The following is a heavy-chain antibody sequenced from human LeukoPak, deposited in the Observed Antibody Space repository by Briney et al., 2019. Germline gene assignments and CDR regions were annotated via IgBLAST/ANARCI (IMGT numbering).Heavy chain of an antibody. J-gene: IGHJ4*02. CDR2: INPNSGGT. D-gene: IGHD6-19*01. CDR1: GYTFTGYY. CDR3: ASIPAGSRIAVAGLGVDY. V-gene: IGHV1-2*02. Sequence: ASVKVSCKASGYTFTGYYMHWVRQAPGQGLEWMGWINPNSGGTNYAQKFQGRVTMTRDTSISTAYMELSRLRSDDTAVYYCASIPAGSRIAVAGLGVDYWGQGTLVTVSS.